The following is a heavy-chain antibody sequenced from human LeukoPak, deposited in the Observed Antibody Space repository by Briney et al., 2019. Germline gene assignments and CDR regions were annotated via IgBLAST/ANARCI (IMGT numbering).Heavy chain of an antibody. V-gene: IGHV6-1*01. J-gene: IGHJ4*02. D-gene: IGHD3-9*01. Sequence: SQTLSLTCAISGDSVSSNNGAWNWIRQSPSRGLEWLGRTYYRSKWYNDYAGSLISRITISPDTSKNQFSLQLYSVTPEDTAVYYCAKDVGTTGWHTFDYWGQGTLVTVSS. CDR3: AKDVGTTGWHTFDY. CDR1: GDSVSSNNGA. CDR2: TYYRSKWYN.